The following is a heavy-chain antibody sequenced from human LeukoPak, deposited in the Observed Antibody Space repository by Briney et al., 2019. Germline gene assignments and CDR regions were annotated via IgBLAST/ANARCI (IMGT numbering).Heavy chain of an antibody. CDR1: GYSISSGYY. CDR2: IYHSGST. V-gene: IGHV4-38-2*02. Sequence: TSETLSLTCTVSGYSISSGYYWGWIRQPPGKGLEWIGSIYHSGSTYYNPSLKSRVTISVGTSKNQFSLKLSSVTAADTAVYYCAKYYYDSSGYYYFPGGFDYWGQGTLVTVSS. D-gene: IGHD3-22*01. J-gene: IGHJ4*02. CDR3: AKYYYDSSGYYYFPGGFDY.